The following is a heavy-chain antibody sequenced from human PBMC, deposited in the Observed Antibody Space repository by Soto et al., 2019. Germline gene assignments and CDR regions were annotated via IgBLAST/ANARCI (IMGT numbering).Heavy chain of an antibody. CDR2: IIPIFGIT. D-gene: IGHD1-20*01. V-gene: IGHV1-69*01. Sequence: QAHLMQSGAEVKKPGSSVKVSCKASGGTFSGYAISWVRQRPGRGLEWMGGIIPIFGITTYAEKFQGRITLAADESTGTAFMYLRSLISEDTAVYYCARDPRSITGTTSSEDFQFWGPGTLVSVSS. CDR3: ARDPRSITGTTSSEDFQF. CDR1: GGTFSGYA. J-gene: IGHJ1*01.